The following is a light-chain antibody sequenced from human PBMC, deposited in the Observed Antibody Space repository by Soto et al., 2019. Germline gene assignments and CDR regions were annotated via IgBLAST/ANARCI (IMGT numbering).Light chain of an antibody. J-gene: IGKJ4*01. CDR3: QQRDNGVT. CDR1: QSVSSAY. V-gene: IGKV3D-20*02. CDR2: AAS. Sequence: EIVLTQSPGTLSLSPGERATLSCRASQSVSSAYLAWYQHKPGQPPTLLIYAASSRVTGIPDRFSGSGSGTDFTLTISRLEPEDFAIYYCQQRDNGVTFGGGTKV.